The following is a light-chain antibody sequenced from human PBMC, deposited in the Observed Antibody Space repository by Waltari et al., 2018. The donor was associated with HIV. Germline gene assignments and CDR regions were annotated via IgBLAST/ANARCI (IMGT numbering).Light chain of an antibody. V-gene: IGKV3-11*01. CDR3: QQRSGNWVI. J-gene: IGKJ4*01. CDR1: QSVSNN. CDR2: GAS. Sequence: EVVLTQSPATLSLSPGERATLSCRASQSVSNNLAWYQQKRGQAPRLLIYGASSRATGIPARFSGSGSGTDFTLTISSLEPEDFAVYYCQQRSGNWVIFGGGTKVEIK.